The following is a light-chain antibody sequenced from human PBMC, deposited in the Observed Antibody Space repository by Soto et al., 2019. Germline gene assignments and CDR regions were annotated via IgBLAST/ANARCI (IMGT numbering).Light chain of an antibody. J-gene: IGLJ1*01. CDR3: AAWEDSLNGDV. V-gene: IGLV1-44*01. Sequence: QSVLTQPPSASGTPGQRVTISCSGGSSNIGTNAVNWYQQLPGTAPKLLIYNNNQRPSGVPDRFSGSKSGTSASLAISGLQSEDEADYYCAAWEDSLNGDVFGTGTKLTVL. CDR2: NNN. CDR1: SSNIGTNA.